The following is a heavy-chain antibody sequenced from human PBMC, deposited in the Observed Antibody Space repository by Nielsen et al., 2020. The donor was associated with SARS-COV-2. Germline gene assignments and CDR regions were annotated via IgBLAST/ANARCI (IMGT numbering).Heavy chain of an antibody. CDR2: ISWNSGSI. CDR1: GFTFSSYA. D-gene: IGHD4-17*01. J-gene: IGHJ4*02. Sequence: GGSLRLSCAASGFTFSSYAMHWVRQAPGKGLEWVSGISWNSGSIGYADSVKGRFTISRDNAKNSLYLQMNSLRAEDTALYYCAKVGGPYDYGDYVDYWGQGTLVTVSS. CDR3: AKVGGPYDYGDYVDY. V-gene: IGHV3-9*01.